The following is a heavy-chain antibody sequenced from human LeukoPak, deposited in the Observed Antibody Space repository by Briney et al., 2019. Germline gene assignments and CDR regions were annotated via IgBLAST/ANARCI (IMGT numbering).Heavy chain of an antibody. CDR3: ARDQWLQSDYYMDV. J-gene: IGHJ6*03. D-gene: IGHD5-18*01. Sequence: GGSLRLSCAASGFTFSSYSMNWVRQAPGKGLEWVSSISSSSSYIYYADSMKGRFTISRDSAKNSLYLQMNSLRAEDTAVYYCARDQWLQSDYYMDVWGKGATVTVSS. CDR2: ISSSSSYI. V-gene: IGHV3-21*01. CDR1: GFTFSSYS.